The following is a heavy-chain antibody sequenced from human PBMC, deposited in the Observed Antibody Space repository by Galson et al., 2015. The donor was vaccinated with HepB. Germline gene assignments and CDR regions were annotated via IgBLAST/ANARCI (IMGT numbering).Heavy chain of an antibody. D-gene: IGHD3-10*01. V-gene: IGHV1-69*13. J-gene: IGHJ6*02. Sequence: SVKVSCKASGGTFSSYAISWVRQAPGQGLEWMGGIIPIFGTANYAQKFQGRVTITADESTSTAYMELSSLRSDDTAVYCCARRYYYGSGSPGDYYYGMDVWGQGTTVTVSS. CDR2: IIPIFGTA. CDR3: ARRYYYGSGSPGDYYYGMDV. CDR1: GGTFSSYA.